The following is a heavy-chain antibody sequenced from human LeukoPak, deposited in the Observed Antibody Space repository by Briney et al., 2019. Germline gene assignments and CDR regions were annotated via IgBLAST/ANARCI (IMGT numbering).Heavy chain of an antibody. CDR3: AKVLERLVGATDYFDY. D-gene: IGHD1-26*01. CDR2: ISGSGGST. Sequence: GGSPRLSCAASGFTFDDYAMHWVRQAPGKGLEWVSAISGSGGSTYYADSVKGRFTISRDNSKNTLYLQMNSLRAEDTAVYYCAKVLERLVGATDYFDYWGQGTLVTVSS. V-gene: IGHV3-23*01. CDR1: GFTFDDYA. J-gene: IGHJ4*02.